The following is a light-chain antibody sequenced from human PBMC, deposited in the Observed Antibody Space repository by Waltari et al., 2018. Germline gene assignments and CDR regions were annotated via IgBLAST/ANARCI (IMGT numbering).Light chain of an antibody. Sequence: QSALTQPASVSGSTGQSITISCTGPSSDIGSYSLVSWYQQHPGKAPKLIIYDFSERPSGISNRFSGSKSGNTASLAISGLQAEDEADYYCCSYTGSYTLAFGGGTNLIVL. J-gene: IGLJ3*02. CDR2: DFS. CDR3: CSYTGSYTLA. V-gene: IGLV2-23*02. CDR1: SSDIGSYSL.